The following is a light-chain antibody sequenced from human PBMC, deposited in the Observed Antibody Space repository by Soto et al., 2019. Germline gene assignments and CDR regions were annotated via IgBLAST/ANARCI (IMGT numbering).Light chain of an antibody. V-gene: IGLV2-14*01. Sequence: QSALTQPASVSGSPGQSITISCTGTSSDVGDYDYVSWYQQHPGKAPKLMIYEVSNRPSGVSNRFSGSKSGNTASLTISGLQAEDEADFYCSSYRSSGALVFDGGTKLTVL. CDR3: SSYRSSGALV. CDR1: SSDVGDYDY. J-gene: IGLJ3*02. CDR2: EVS.